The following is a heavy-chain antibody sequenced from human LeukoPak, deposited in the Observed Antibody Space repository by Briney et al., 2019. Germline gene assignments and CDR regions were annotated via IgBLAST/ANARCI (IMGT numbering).Heavy chain of an antibody. CDR2: TSVDGGGT. CDR1: GXTFSMYA. J-gene: IGHJ4*02. Sequence: PGGSLRLSCAASGXTFSMYAMSWVRQAPGKGLEWVSVTSVDGGGTYYADSVKGRFTISRDNSKSTLYLQMNSLRAEDTAVYYCAKDSVGVAGPDYWGQGSLVTVSS. CDR3: AKDSVGVAGPDY. D-gene: IGHD6-19*01. V-gene: IGHV3-23*01.